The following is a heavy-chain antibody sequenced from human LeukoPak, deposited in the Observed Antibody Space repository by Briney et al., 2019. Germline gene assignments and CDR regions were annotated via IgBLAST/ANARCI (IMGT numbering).Heavy chain of an antibody. J-gene: IGHJ4*02. CDR3: AMSDSGGWSRSFYY. V-gene: IGHV4-30-2*01. CDR2: IYHSGST. D-gene: IGHD6-19*01. Sequence: SETLSLTCTVSGGSISSCGCYWSRIPPPPGQGRGGNGYIYHSGSTYYNPSLKSRVTISVDRSKNQFSLKLTSVTAADTAVYYCAMSDSGGWSRSFYYWGQGTLVSVSS. CDR1: GGSISSCGCY.